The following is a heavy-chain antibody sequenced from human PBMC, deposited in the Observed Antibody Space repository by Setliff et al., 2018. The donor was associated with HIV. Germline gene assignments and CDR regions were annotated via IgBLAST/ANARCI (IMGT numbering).Heavy chain of an antibody. Sequence: PSETLSLTCSVSGGSIEFSSYYWGWIRQPSGKGLEWIGSVYYSGSTYYNPSLKSRLTISVDTSTNQFSLKLSSVTAADTAVYYCARPFDWGSSHPLGYWSQGTLVTVPQ. D-gene: IGHD3-9*01. CDR1: GGSIEFSSYY. CDR2: VYYSGST. CDR3: ARPFDWGSSHPLGY. V-gene: IGHV4-39*01. J-gene: IGHJ4*02.